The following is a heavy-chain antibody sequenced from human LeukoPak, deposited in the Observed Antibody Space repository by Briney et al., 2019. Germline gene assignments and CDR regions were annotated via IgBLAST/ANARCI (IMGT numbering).Heavy chain of an antibody. V-gene: IGHV3-7*01. CDR3: ARDLRYFDWLPDAFDI. CDR1: GFTFSSYW. J-gene: IGHJ3*02. D-gene: IGHD3-9*01. Sequence: GGSLRHSCAASGFTFSSYWMSWVRQAPGKGLEWVANIKQDGSEKYYVDSVKGRFTISRDNAKNSLYLQMNSLRAEDTAVYYCARDLRYFDWLPDAFDIWGQGTMVTVSS. CDR2: IKQDGSEK.